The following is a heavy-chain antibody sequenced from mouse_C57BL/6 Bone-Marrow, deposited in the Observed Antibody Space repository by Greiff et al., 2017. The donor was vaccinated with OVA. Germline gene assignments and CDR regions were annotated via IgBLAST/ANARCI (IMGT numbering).Heavy chain of an antibody. D-gene: IGHD1-1*01. CDR2: IYPRSGNT. CDR1: GYTFTSYG. CDR3: ARGFHYYGSSPSYFDY. Sequence: VQLQESGAELARPGASVKLSCKASGYTFTSYGISWVKQRTGQGLEWIGEIYPRSGNTYYNEKFKGKATLTADKSSSTAYMELRSLTSEDSAVYFCARGFHYYGSSPSYFDYWGQGTTLTVSS. J-gene: IGHJ2*01. V-gene: IGHV1-81*01.